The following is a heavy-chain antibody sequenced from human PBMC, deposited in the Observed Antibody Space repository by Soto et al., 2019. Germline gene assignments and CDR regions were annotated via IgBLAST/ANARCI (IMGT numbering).Heavy chain of an antibody. V-gene: IGHV1-18*04. Sequence: ASVKVSCKASGYTFTSYGISGVRQAPGQGLEWMGWISAYNGNTNYAQKLQGRVTMTTDASTSTAYMELRSLRSDDTAVYYCAGERRGYSRSHYYYEGMDVLGQGTTVTVSS. CDR1: GYTFTSYG. CDR3: AGERRGYSRSHYYYEGMDV. CDR2: ISAYNGNT. J-gene: IGHJ6*02. D-gene: IGHD5-12*01.